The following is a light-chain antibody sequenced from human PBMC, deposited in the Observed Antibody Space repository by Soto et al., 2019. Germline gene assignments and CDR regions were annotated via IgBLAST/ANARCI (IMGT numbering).Light chain of an antibody. CDR2: SAS. CDR3: QQYSSSPST. CDR1: QSVTSSF. J-gene: IGKJ5*01. Sequence: EIVLTQSPGTLSLSPGEGATLSCRASQSVTSSFLAWHQHKPGQAPRLLIYSASSRATGIPDRFSGSGSGTDFTLTISRLEPEDFAVYYCQQYSSSPSTFGQGTRLEIK. V-gene: IGKV3-20*01.